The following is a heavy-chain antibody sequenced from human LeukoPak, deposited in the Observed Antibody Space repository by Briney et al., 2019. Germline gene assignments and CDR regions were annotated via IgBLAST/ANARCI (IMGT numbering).Heavy chain of an antibody. CDR1: GFTFSSYW. Sequence: GGSLRLSCAASGFTFSSYWMHWVRQAPGKGLGWVSRINSDGSSPSYADSVKGQFTLSRDNAKHTLYLQMNSLRAEDTPVYYCARAQFYGVFDYWGQGTLVTVSS. CDR3: ARAQFYGVFDY. CDR2: INSDGSSP. D-gene: IGHD2-8*01. V-gene: IGHV3-74*01. J-gene: IGHJ4*02.